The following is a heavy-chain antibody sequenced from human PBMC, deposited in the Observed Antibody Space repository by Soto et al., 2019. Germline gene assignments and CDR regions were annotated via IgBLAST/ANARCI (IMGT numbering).Heavy chain of an antibody. Sequence: GGSLRLSCAASGFAFSSYGMHWVRQAPGKGLEWVAFIWYDGGNKYYADSVKGRFTISRDNFKNTLYLQMNSLGAEDTAVYYCARVISSHLFYFDYWGQGTLVTVSS. J-gene: IGHJ4*02. V-gene: IGHV3-33*01. CDR3: ARVISSHLFYFDY. CDR1: GFAFSSYG. D-gene: IGHD6-6*01. CDR2: IWYDGGNK.